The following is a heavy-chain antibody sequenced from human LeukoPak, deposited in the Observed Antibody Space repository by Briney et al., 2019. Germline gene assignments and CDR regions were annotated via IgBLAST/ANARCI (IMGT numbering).Heavy chain of an antibody. D-gene: IGHD3-10*01. CDR2: TIPIFGTA. V-gene: IGHV1-69*13. J-gene: IGHJ4*02. CDR3: AKGAGGSYGLYYFDY. CDR1: GGTFSSYA. Sequence: SVKVSCKASGGTFSSYAISWVRQAPGQGLEWMGGTIPIFGTANYAQKFQGRLTITADESTSTAYMELNTLRAEDTAVYYCAKGAGGSYGLYYFDYWGQGALVTVSS.